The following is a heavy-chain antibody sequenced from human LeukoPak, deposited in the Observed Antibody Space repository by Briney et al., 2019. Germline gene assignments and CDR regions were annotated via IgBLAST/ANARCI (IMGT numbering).Heavy chain of an antibody. V-gene: IGHV5-51*01. CDR2: IYPGDSDT. J-gene: IGHJ4*02. Sequence: GESLQISCKGSGYSFTSYWIGFVRQVPGKGLEWMGIIYPGDSDTAYSPSFQGQVTVSADKSITTAYLQWSSLKASDTAMYYCARRGRYSYGSYFDYWGQGTLVTVSS. D-gene: IGHD5-18*01. CDR3: ARRGRYSYGSYFDY. CDR1: GYSFTSYW.